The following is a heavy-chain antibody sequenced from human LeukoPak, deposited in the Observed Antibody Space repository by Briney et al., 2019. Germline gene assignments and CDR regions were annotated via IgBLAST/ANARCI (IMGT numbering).Heavy chain of an antibody. V-gene: IGHV3-15*01. Sequence: GGSLTLSCAASGFTFSNAWMSWVRQAPGKGLEWVGRIKSKTDGGTTDYAEPVKGRFTISRDDSKNTLYLQMNSLKTEDTAVYYCTTDGHSGYDWDFDYWGQGTLVTVSS. J-gene: IGHJ4*02. CDR2: IKSKTDGGTT. CDR1: GFTFSNAW. D-gene: IGHD5-12*01. CDR3: TTDGHSGYDWDFDY.